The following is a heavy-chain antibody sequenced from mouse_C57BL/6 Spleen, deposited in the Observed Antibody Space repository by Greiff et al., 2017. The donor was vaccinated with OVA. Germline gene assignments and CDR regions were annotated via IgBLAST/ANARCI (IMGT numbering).Heavy chain of an antibody. D-gene: IGHD2-14*01. J-gene: IGHJ1*03. CDR3: ARYRGSYWYFDV. CDR2: INPNNGGT. V-gene: IGHV1-26*01. CDR1: GYTFTDYY. Sequence: EVQLQQSGPELVKPGASVKISCKASGYTFTDYYMNWVKQSHGKSLEWIGDINPNNGGTSYNQKFKGKATLTVDKSSSTAYMELRSLTSEDSAVYYCARYRGSYWYFDVWGTGTTVTVSS.